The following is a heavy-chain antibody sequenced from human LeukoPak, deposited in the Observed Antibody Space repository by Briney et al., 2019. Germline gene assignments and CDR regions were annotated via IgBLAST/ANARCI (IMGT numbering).Heavy chain of an antibody. D-gene: IGHD4-23*01. CDR1: GFTFRTYA. J-gene: IGHJ4*02. V-gene: IGHV3-30-3*01. CDR2: VSYDGSNK. Sequence: PGRSLRLSCVVSGFTFRTYAMHWVRQAPGKGLEWVAVVSYDGSNKYYADSVRGRFTISRDNAKNSLYLQMNSLRAEDTAVYYCAREFDYGGHFDYWGQGTLVTVSS. CDR3: AREFDYGGHFDY.